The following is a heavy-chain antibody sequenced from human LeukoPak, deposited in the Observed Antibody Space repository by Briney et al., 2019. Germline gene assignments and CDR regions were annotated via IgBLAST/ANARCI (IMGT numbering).Heavy chain of an antibody. Sequence: ASVKVTCKASGYTFTGYYMHWVRQAPGQGLEWMGWINPNSGGTNYAQKFQGRVTMTRDTSISTAYMELSRLRSDDTAVYYCARERGSYKGIDPWDQGTLVTVSS. CDR3: ARERGSYKGIDP. CDR2: INPNSGGT. V-gene: IGHV1-2*02. J-gene: IGHJ5*02. D-gene: IGHD1-26*01. CDR1: GYTFTGYY.